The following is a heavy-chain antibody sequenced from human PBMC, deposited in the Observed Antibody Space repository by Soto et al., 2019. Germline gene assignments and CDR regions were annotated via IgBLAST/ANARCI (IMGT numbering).Heavy chain of an antibody. Sequence: QVQLQESGPGLVKPSETLSLTCTVSGGSISSYYWSWIRQPPGKGLEWIGYIYYSGSTNYNPSLKRRVTISVDTSKNQFSLKLSSVTAADTAVYYCARGGGYSYGRPFDPWGQGTLVTVSS. CDR3: ARGGGYSYGRPFDP. V-gene: IGHV4-59*01. CDR1: GGSISSYY. CDR2: IYYSGST. J-gene: IGHJ5*02. D-gene: IGHD5-18*01.